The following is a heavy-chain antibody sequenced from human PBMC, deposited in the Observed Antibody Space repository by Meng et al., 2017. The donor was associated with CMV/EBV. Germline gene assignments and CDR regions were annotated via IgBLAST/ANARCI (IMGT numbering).Heavy chain of an antibody. D-gene: IGHD5-18*01. CDR3: ARDQGRGYSYGRDYYGMDV. V-gene: IGHV4-39*07. J-gene: IGHJ6*02. Sequence: GSLRLSCTVSGGSISSSSYYWGWIRQPPGKGLEWIGSIYYSGSTYYNPSLKSRVTISVDTSENQFSLKLSSVTAADTAVYYCARDQGRGYSYGRDYYGMDVWGQGTTVTVSS. CDR1: GGSISSSSYY. CDR2: IYYSGST.